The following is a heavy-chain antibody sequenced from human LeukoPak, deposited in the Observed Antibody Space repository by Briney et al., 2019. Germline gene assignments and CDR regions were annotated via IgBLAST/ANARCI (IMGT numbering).Heavy chain of an antibody. CDR3: ARXGRGDWDXDX. Sequence: PGGSLRLSCAASGFTFSSYSMNWVRQAPGKGLEWVSSISSSSSYVYYADSVKGRFTISRDNAKNSLYLQMNSLRAEDTAVYYCARXGRGDWDXDXWGQGTXXXVSS. V-gene: IGHV3-21*01. D-gene: IGHD1-1*01. CDR2: ISSSSSYV. J-gene: IGHJ4*02. CDR1: GFTFSSYS.